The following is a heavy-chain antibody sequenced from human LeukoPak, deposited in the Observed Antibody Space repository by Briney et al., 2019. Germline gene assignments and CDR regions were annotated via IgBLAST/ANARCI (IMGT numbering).Heavy chain of an antibody. CDR1: GFIFSSYG. D-gene: IGHD3-10*01. Sequence: GGSLRLSCAASGFIFSSYGMHWVRQAPGKGLEWVAFIRYDGSNKYYADSVKGRFTISRDNSKNTLYLQMNSLRAEDTAVYYCAKDFRMNSRLLWFGESASTVDYWGQGTLVTVSS. V-gene: IGHV3-30*02. J-gene: IGHJ4*02. CDR2: IRYDGSNK. CDR3: AKDFRMNSRLLWFGESASTVDY.